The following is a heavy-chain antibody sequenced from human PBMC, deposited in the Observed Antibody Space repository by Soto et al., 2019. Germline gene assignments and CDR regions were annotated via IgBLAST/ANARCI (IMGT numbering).Heavy chain of an antibody. CDR2: VYYTGST. CDR3: ARDRGVGATTDY. V-gene: IGHV4-59*12. Sequence: SETLSLTCSVSGGSISGSYWSWIRQSPGKGLEWLGYVYYTGSTNYSPSLRSRVSISVDTSKNEFSLKLSSVTAADTAVYYCARDRGVGATTDYWGQGTLLTVYS. CDR1: GGSISGSY. D-gene: IGHD1-26*01. J-gene: IGHJ4*02.